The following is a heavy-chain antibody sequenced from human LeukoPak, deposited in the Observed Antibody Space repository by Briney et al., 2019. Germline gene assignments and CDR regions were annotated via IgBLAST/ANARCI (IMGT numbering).Heavy chain of an antibody. CDR2: IYTSGST. Sequence: SETLSLTCTVSGGPINSYYWSWLRQPAVKGLEWIGRIYTSGSTNYNPPLKSRVTMSAATSKTQISLKLSSVTAADTAVYYCAREEDYWGQGTLVTVSS. V-gene: IGHV4-4*07. CDR1: GGPINSYY. J-gene: IGHJ4*02. CDR3: AREEDY.